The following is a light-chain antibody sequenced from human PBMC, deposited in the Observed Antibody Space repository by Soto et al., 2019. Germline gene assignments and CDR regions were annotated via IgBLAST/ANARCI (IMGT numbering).Light chain of an antibody. CDR3: LQDYYYPPRT. CDR2: AAS. CDR1: QGIRND. Sequence: AIQMTQSPSSLSASVGDRVTITCRASQGIRNDLGWYQQKPGKAPKLLIYAASSLQSGVPSRFSGSGSGTDFTRTISSLQPAEFATYYCLQDYYYPPRTFGQGTKVDI. J-gene: IGKJ1*01. V-gene: IGKV1-6*01.